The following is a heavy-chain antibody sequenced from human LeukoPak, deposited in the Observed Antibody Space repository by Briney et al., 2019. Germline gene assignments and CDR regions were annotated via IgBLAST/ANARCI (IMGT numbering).Heavy chain of an antibody. J-gene: IGHJ4*02. V-gene: IGHV1-18*04. D-gene: IGHD3-10*01. CDR1: GYTFTSYG. CDR2: ISAYNGNT. Sequence: ASVKVSCKASGYTFTSYGISWVRQAPGQGLEWMGWISAYNGNTNYAQKRQGRVTMTTDTSTSTAYMERRSLRSDDTAVYYCAREVHYYGSGLLDYWGQGTLVTVSS. CDR3: AREVHYYGSGLLDY.